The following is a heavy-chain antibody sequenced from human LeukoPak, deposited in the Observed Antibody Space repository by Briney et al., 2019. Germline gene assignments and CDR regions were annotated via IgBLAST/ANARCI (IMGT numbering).Heavy chain of an antibody. CDR3: ANALDSSSGSY. D-gene: IGHD6-13*01. CDR1: GFSVDGNY. CDR2: IFGGDST. J-gene: IGHJ4*02. Sequence: GGSLRLSCEVSGFSVDGNYMTWVRQVPGRGLEWVALIFGGDSTDYPDSVKGRFTISRDNSKNTLYLQMNSLRAEDTAVYYCANALDSSSGSYWGQGTLVTVSS. V-gene: IGHV3-66*02.